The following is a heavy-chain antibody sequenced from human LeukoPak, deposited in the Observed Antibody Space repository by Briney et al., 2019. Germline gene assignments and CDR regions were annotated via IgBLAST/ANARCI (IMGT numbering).Heavy chain of an antibody. D-gene: IGHD2-15*01. CDR1: GYTFSGYQ. V-gene: IGHV1-2*06. CDR2: MNPSSGVT. Sequence: ASVNVSCKASGYTFSGYQVHWLRQAPGQGLEWMGRMNPSSGVTNYAQKFQGRVTMTRDTSINTAYLDLSALKSDDTAVYYCASRAASVTLGYWGQGTLVTVSS. CDR3: ASRAASVTLGY. J-gene: IGHJ4*02.